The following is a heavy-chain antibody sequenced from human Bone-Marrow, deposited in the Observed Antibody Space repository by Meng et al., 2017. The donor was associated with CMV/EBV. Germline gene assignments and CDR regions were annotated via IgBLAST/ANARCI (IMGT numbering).Heavy chain of an antibody. D-gene: IGHD3-10*01. CDR1: GFTFSSYS. CDR2: ISSSSSYI. CDR3: GRERRGLGDY. Sequence: GESLKISCAASGFTFSSYSMNWVRQAPGKGLEWVSSISSSSSYIYYADSVKGRFTISRDNAKNSLYLQMNSLRAEDTAVYYCGRERRGLGDYWGQGTEVTVSS. V-gene: IGHV3-21*01. J-gene: IGHJ4*02.